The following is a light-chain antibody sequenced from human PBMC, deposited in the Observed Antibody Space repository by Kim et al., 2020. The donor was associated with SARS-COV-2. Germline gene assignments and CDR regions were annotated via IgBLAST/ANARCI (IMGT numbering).Light chain of an antibody. V-gene: IGKV1-39*01. CDR3: QQSYSTPRT. J-gene: IGKJ1*01. Sequence: ASVGDRVTITCRASKSISSYLNWYQQKPGKAPKLLIYAASSLQSGVPSRFSGSGSGTDFTLTISSLQPEDFATYYCQQSYSTPRTFGQGTKVDIK. CDR2: AAS. CDR1: KSISSY.